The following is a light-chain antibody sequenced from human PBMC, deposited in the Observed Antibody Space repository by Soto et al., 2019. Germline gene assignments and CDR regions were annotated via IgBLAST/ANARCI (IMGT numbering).Light chain of an antibody. Sequence: QSVLTQPASVSGSPGQSITISCTGTSSDVGSYNLVSWYQQHPGKAPKLMIYEGSKRPLGVSNRFSGSKSGNTASLTISGLQAEDEADYYCCSYAGSRDVVFGGGTKLTVL. CDR1: SSDVGSYNL. CDR3: CSYAGSRDVV. V-gene: IGLV2-23*01. CDR2: EGS. J-gene: IGLJ2*01.